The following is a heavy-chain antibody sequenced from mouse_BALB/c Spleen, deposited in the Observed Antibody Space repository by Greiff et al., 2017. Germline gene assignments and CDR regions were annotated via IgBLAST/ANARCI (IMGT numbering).Heavy chain of an antibody. V-gene: IGHV2-9*02. CDR1: GFSLTSYG. J-gene: IGHJ4*01. Sequence: VQVVESGPGLVAPSQSLSITCTVSGFSLTSYGVHWVRQPPGKGLEWLGVIWAGGSTNYNSALMSRLSISKDNSKSQVFLKMNSLQTDDTAMYYCARDWVFSMDYWGQGTSVTVSS. CDR2: IWAGGST. CDR3: ARDWVFSMDY.